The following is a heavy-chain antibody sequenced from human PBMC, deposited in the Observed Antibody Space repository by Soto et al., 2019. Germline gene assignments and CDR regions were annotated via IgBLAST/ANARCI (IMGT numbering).Heavy chain of an antibody. CDR2: IYSGGST. D-gene: IGHD4-4*01. Sequence: GGSLRLSCAASGLTVSSNYMSWVRQAPGKGLEWVSVIYSGGSTYYADSVKGRFTISRDKSKNTLYLQMNSLRAEDTAVYYCASEMTPVTPASPYYYYYYMDVWGKGTTVTVSS. V-gene: IGHV3-66*01. J-gene: IGHJ6*03. CDR1: GLTVSSNY. CDR3: ASEMTPVTPASPYYYYYYMDV.